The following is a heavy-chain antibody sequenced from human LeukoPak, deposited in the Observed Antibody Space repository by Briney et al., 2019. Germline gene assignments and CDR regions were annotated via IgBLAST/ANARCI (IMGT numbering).Heavy chain of an antibody. Sequence: SETLSLTCTVSGGSISSGSYYWSWIRQPAGKGLEWIGYIYYSGSTNYNPSLKSRVTISVDTSKNQFSLKLSSVTAADTAVYYCARGAVAGTGGFDYWGQGTLVTVSS. V-gene: IGHV4-61*10. J-gene: IGHJ4*02. D-gene: IGHD6-19*01. CDR3: ARGAVAGTGGFDY. CDR1: GGSISSGSYY. CDR2: IYYSGST.